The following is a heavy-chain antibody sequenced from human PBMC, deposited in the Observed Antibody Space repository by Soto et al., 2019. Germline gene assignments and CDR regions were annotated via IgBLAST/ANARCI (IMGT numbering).Heavy chain of an antibody. Sequence: SETLSLTCTVSGGSISSSSYYWGWIRQPPGKGLEWIGSIYYSGSTYYNPSLKSRVTISVDTSKNQFSLKLSSVTAADTAVYYCARIARFGYWLHSWFGPWGQGTLVTVSS. CDR3: ARIARFGYWLHSWFGP. CDR2: IYYSGST. D-gene: IGHD2-8*02. V-gene: IGHV4-39*01. CDR1: GGSISSSSYY. J-gene: IGHJ5*02.